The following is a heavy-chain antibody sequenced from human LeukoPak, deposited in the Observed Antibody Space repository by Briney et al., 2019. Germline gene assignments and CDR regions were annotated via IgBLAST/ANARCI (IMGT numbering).Heavy chain of an antibody. D-gene: IGHD3-22*01. CDR3: AKTYYYDSSGYYYAWFGY. CDR1: GFTFSSYA. V-gene: IGHV3-23*01. J-gene: IGHJ4*02. Sequence: GGSLRLSCAASGFTFSSYAMSWVRQAPGKGLEWVSAISGSGGSTYYADSVKGRFTISRDNSKNTLYLQMNSLRAEDTAVYYCAKTYYYDSSGYYYAWFGYWGQGTLVTVSS. CDR2: ISGSGGST.